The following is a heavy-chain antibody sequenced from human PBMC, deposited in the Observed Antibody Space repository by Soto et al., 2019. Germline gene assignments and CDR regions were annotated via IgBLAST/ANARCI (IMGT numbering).Heavy chain of an antibody. J-gene: IGHJ4*02. CDR2: IYYSEST. CDR3: ARAVEMYASGWYYFDY. D-gene: IGHD6-19*01. V-gene: IGHV4-59*01. CDR1: GGSISSYY. Sequence: QVQLQESGPGLVKPSETLSLTCTVSGGSISSYYWSWIRQPPGKGLEWIGFIYYSESTNYNPSLQSRVTISVDTSKNQFSLRLTSVTAADTAVYYCARAVEMYASGWYYFDYWGQGPLVTVSS.